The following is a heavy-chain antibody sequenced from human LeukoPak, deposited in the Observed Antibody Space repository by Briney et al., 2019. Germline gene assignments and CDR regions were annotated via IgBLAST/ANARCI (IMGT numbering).Heavy chain of an antibody. J-gene: IGHJ5*02. Sequence: ASVKVSCKASGYTFTSYGISWVRQAPGQGLEWMGWISAYNGNTNYAQKLQGRVTMTTDTSTSTAYMELRSLRSDDTAVYYCAVISMVRGVMRFDPWGQGTLVTVSS. V-gene: IGHV1-18*01. CDR3: AVISMVRGVMRFDP. CDR1: GYTFTSYG. CDR2: ISAYNGNT. D-gene: IGHD3-10*01.